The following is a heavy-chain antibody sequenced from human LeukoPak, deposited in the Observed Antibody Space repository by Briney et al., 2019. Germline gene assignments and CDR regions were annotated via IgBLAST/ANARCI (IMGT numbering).Heavy chain of an antibody. D-gene: IGHD3-22*01. V-gene: IGHV3-23*01. CDR2: ISGSGGRT. CDR3: AKDYFDSSGKAIDY. J-gene: IGHJ4*02. CDR1: GFTFNSYG. Sequence: PGGSLRLSCAASGFTFNSYGMSWVRQAPGKGLEWVSVISGSGGRTDYADSVKGRFIISRDNSKNTLYLQMNSLRAEDAAVYYCAKDYFDSSGKAIDYWGQGTLVTVSS.